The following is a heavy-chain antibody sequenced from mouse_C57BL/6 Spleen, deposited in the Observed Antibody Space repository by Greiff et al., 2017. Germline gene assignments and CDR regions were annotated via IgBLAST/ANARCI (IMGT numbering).Heavy chain of an antibody. CDR3: ARSETPTTVVATPVTIAMDY. CDR1: GYTFTGYW. Sequence: VQLQQSGAELMKPGASVKLSCKATGYTFTGYWIEWVKQRPGHGLEWIGEILPGSGSTNYNEKFKGKATFTADTSSNTAYMQLSSLTTEDSAIYYCARSETPTTVVATPVTIAMDYWGQGTSVTVSS. CDR2: ILPGSGST. J-gene: IGHJ4*01. D-gene: IGHD1-1*01. V-gene: IGHV1-9*01.